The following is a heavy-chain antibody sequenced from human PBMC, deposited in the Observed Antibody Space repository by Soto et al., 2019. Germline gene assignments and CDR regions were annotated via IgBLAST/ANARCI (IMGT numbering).Heavy chain of an antibody. J-gene: IGHJ4*02. CDR3: ERGEDYRWLFDYLEY. CDR2: INPDNGAA. CDR1: VYAFTCYY. V-gene: IGHV1-2*02. Sequence: SGKLCSKFSVYAFTCYYLHLARQAPGQGLEWMGWINPDNGAATYAQQFQGRVTMTRDTSISTVYLEFSRLRSDDTAVYFCERGEDYRWLFDYLEYWGRGALVTVSS. D-gene: IGHD2-8*02.